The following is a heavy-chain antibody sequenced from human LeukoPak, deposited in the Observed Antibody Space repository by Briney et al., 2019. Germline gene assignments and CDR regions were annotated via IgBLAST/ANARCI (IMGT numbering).Heavy chain of an antibody. J-gene: IGHJ4*02. CDR3: AREGDSSSWKFDY. D-gene: IGHD6-13*01. CDR2: ISSSSSYI. CDR1: GFTFSSYS. Sequence: GGTLRLSCAASGFTFSSYSMNWVRQAPGKGLEWVSSISSSSSYIYYADSVKGRFTISRDNAKNSLYLQMNSLRAEDTAVYYCAREGDSSSWKFDYWGQGTLVTVSS. V-gene: IGHV3-21*01.